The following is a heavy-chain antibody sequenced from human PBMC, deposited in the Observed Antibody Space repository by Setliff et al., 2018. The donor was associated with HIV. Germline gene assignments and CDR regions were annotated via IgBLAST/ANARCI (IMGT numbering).Heavy chain of an antibody. CDR2: INGGTTT. J-gene: IGHJ6*03. CDR1: GFTVTNHY. V-gene: IGHV3-66*02. CDR3: VKDLGYSYGYQWDYYYYYMDV. D-gene: IGHD5-18*01. Sequence: PGGSLRLSCAASGFTVTNHYMTWVRQAPGKGLEWVSVINGGTTTYYADSVKGRFTISRDNSKNTLYLQMSSLRAEDTAVYYCVKDLGYSYGYQWDYYYYYMDVWGKGTTVTVSS.